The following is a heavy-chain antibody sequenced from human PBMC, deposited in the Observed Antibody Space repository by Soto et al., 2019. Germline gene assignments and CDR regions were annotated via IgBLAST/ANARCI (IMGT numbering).Heavy chain of an antibody. Sequence: SVKVSCKASRVAFSKFIVTWVRQAPGLGLEWVGGIIPIFGTANYAQKFQGRVTITADESTSTSYMEVNNLRSEDTAVYYCARGSAWAPMISVYFDSWGQGARVTVSS. CDR3: ARGSAWAPMISVYFDS. J-gene: IGHJ4*02. V-gene: IGHV1-69*13. CDR2: IIPIFGTA. D-gene: IGHD3-16*01. CDR1: RVAFSKFI.